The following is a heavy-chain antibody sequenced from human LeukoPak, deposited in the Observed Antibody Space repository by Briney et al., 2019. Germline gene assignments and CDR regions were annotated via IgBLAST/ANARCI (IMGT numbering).Heavy chain of an antibody. Sequence: PGGSLRLSCVASGFTFRNHGMNWVRQAPGKGLEWVAGIWYDRSNKDYVDSVKGRFTISRDNSKNTLYLEMNSLTVEDTAVYYSAKGRGGSSNWGSDCWGQGTQVTVSS. CDR3: AKGRGGSSNWGSDC. CDR1: GFTFRNHG. CDR2: IWYDRSNK. D-gene: IGHD7-27*01. V-gene: IGHV3-33*06. J-gene: IGHJ4*02.